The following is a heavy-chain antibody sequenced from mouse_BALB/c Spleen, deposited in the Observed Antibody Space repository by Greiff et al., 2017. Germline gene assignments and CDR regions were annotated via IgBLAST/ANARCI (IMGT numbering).Heavy chain of an antibody. D-gene: IGHD1-1*01. CDR3: ARDGSSYVGYFDV. CDR1: GYTFTSYN. V-gene: IGHV1-12*01. Sequence: LQQPGAELVKPGASVKMSCKASGYTFTSYNMHWVKQTPGQGLEWIGAIYPGNGDTSYNQKFKGKATLTADKSSSTAYMQLSSLTSEDSAVYYCARDGSSYVGYFDVWGAGTTVTVSS. CDR2: IYPGNGDT. J-gene: IGHJ1*01.